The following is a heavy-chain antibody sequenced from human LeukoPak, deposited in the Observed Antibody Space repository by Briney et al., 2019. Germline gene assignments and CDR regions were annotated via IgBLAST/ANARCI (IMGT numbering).Heavy chain of an antibody. D-gene: IGHD2-15*01. CDR3: ARGGYCSGGTCYLFNAFDI. Sequence: GGSLRLSCAASGFIFSSVEMNRVRQAPGKGLEWVSYISSSVSTIYYADSVKGRFTISRDNAKNSLYLQMNSLRVEDTAVYYCARGGYCSGGTCYLFNAFDIWGQGTTVTVSS. V-gene: IGHV3-48*03. CDR1: GFIFSSVE. J-gene: IGHJ3*02. CDR2: ISSSVSTI.